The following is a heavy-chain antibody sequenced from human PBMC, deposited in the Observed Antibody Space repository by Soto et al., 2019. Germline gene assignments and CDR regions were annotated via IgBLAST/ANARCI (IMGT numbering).Heavy chain of an antibody. CDR3: ARRGSR. V-gene: IGHV3-48*03. J-gene: IGHJ3*01. CDR1: GFTFSSSE. Sequence: EVQLVESGGGLVQPGGSLRLSCAASGFTFSSSEMYWVRQAPGKGLEWISYIHPGGQTIFYAESVKGRFTISRDNAKYSVYLQMNSLRAEDTAVYYCARRGSRWGRGTKVTVSS. D-gene: IGHD2-15*01. CDR2: IHPGGQTI.